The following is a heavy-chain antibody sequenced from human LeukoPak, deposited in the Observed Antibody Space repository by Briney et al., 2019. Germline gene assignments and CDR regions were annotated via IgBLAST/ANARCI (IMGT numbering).Heavy chain of an antibody. CDR1: GGSISSYY. V-gene: IGHV4-59*08. J-gene: IGHJ4*02. CDR2: IYYSGST. CDR3: ARHLGGYSYGYDCFDY. Sequence: SETLSLTCTVSGGSISSYYWSWIRQPPGKGLEWIGYIYYSGSTNYNPSLKSRVTISVDTSKNQFSLKLSSVTAADTAVYYCARHLGGYSYGYDCFDYWGQGTLVTVSS. D-gene: IGHD5-18*01.